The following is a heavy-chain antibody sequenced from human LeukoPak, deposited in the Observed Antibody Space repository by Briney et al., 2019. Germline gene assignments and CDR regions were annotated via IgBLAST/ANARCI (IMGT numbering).Heavy chain of an antibody. CDR3: ASTYYGDYVHYYYYGMDV. CDR1: GGTFSSYA. CDR2: IIPIFGTA. Sequence: ASVKVSCKASGGTFSSYAISWVRQAPGQGLEWMGGIIPIFGTANYAQKFQGRVTITADESTSTAYMELSSLRSEDTAVYYCASTYYGDYVHYYYYGMDVWGQGTTVTVSS. V-gene: IGHV1-69*13. J-gene: IGHJ6*02. D-gene: IGHD4-17*01.